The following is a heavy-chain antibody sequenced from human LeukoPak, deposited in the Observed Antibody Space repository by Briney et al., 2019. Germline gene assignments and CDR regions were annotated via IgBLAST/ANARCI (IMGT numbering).Heavy chain of an antibody. CDR1: GFTFSSYA. V-gene: IGHV3-30*04. CDR3: AGAYDSSGYGYFDY. Sequence: GGSLRLSCAASGFTFSSYAMHWVRQAPGKGLEWVAVISYDENNKYYTDSVKGRFTISRDNSKNTLYLQMNSLRAEDTAVYYCAGAYDSSGYGYFDYWGQGTLVTVSS. CDR2: ISYDENNK. J-gene: IGHJ4*02. D-gene: IGHD3-22*01.